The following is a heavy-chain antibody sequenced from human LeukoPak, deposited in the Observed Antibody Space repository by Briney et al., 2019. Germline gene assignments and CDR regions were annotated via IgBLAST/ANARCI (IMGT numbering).Heavy chain of an antibody. D-gene: IGHD2-2*01. Sequence: PGGSLRLSCAASGFTFSTYWMTWVRQAPGKGLEWVANIEQDGSEQFYLDSVKGRFTISRDNAKNALYLQMHSLRVEDTAVYYCARESIVVVPTTMDDASDIWGQGTMVTVSS. CDR2: IEQDGSEQ. CDR1: GFTFSTYW. J-gene: IGHJ3*02. V-gene: IGHV3-7*01. CDR3: ARESIVVVPTTMDDASDI.